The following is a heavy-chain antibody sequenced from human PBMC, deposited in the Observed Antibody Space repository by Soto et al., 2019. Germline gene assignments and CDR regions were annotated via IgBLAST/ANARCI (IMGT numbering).Heavy chain of an antibody. Sequence: SVKVSCKASGFTFTSSAVQWVRQARGQRLEWIGWIVVGSGNTNYAQKYQERVTITRDMSTSTAYMELSSLRSEDTAVYYCAADPYYYDSSGYYGPVSAFDIWGQGTMVTVSS. CDR1: GFTFTSSA. CDR3: AADPYYYDSSGYYGPVSAFDI. V-gene: IGHV1-58*01. J-gene: IGHJ3*02. CDR2: IVVGSGNT. D-gene: IGHD3-22*01.